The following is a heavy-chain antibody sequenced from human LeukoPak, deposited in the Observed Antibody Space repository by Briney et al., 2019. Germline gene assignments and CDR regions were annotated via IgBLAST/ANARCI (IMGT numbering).Heavy chain of an antibody. CDR1: EFTFSSYG. CDR3: ARSQLVSNFDY. Sequence: GGSLGLSCAASEFTFSSYGMHWVRQAPGKGLEWVAVIWYDGSNKYYADSVKGRFTISRDNSKNTLYLQMNSLRAEDTAVYYCARSQLVSNFDYWGQGTLVTVSS. J-gene: IGHJ4*02. CDR2: IWYDGSNK. V-gene: IGHV3-33*01. D-gene: IGHD6-6*01.